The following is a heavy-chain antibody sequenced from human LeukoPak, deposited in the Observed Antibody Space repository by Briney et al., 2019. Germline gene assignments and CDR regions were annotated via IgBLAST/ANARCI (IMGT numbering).Heavy chain of an antibody. J-gene: IGHJ4*02. D-gene: IGHD3-3*01. CDR1: GGTFSSYA. CDR2: IIPIFGTA. V-gene: IGHV1-69*13. CDR3: ATSITIFGVAPYYFDY. Sequence: SVKVSCKASGGTFSSYAISWVRQAPGQGLEWMGGIIPIFGTANYAQKFQGRVTITADESTSTAYMELSSLRSEDTAVYYCATSITIFGVAPYYFDYWGQGTLVTVSS.